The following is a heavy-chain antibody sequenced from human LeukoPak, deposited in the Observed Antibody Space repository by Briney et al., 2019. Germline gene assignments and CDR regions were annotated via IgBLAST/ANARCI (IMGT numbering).Heavy chain of an antibody. CDR2: IYYSGST. CDR3: ARPRPMVRGVIIYYYMDV. D-gene: IGHD3-10*01. J-gene: IGHJ6*03. V-gene: IGHV4-39*07. CDR1: GGSIGSYY. Sequence: SETLSLTCTVSGGSIGSYYWGWIRQPPGKGLEWIGSIYYSGSTYYNPSLKSRVTISVDTSKNQFSLKLSSVTAADTAVYYCARPRPMVRGVIIYYYMDVWGKGTTVTVSS.